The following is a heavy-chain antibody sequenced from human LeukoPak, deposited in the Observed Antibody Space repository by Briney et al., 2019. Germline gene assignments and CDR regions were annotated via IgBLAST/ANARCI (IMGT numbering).Heavy chain of an antibody. CDR2: IYSGGST. D-gene: IGHD2-2*01. V-gene: IGHV3-66*01. CDR1: GFTFSNYS. Sequence: GGSLRLSCAAPGFTFSNYSMNWARQAPGKGLEWVSVIYSGGSTYYADSVKGRFTISRDNSKNTLYLQMNSLRAEDTAVYYCARGRYCSSTSCYLGYWGQGTLVTVSS. CDR3: ARGRYCSSTSCYLGY. J-gene: IGHJ4*02.